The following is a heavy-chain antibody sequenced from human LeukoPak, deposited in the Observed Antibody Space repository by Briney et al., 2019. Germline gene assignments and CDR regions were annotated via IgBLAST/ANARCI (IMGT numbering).Heavy chain of an antibody. CDR1: GYTFRSYD. Sequence: EASVKVSCKASGYTFRSYDITWVRQAPGQGLEWMGWISPNNGNTNYAQKFQGRVTMTTDTPTSTAYMEMRSLRSDDTAVYCCARDRDSSGWHVADYWGQGTLVTVSS. V-gene: IGHV1-18*01. CDR3: ARDRDSSGWHVADY. CDR2: ISPNNGNT. J-gene: IGHJ4*02. D-gene: IGHD6-19*01.